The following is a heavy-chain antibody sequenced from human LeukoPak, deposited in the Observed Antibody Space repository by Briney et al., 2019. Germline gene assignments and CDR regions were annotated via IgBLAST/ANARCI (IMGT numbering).Heavy chain of an antibody. CDR1: GLTFSGAA. J-gene: IGHJ4*02. Sequence: GGSLRLSCAASGLTFSGAAMHWVRQASGKGLEWIGHIRSKSNSYATAYAASVKGRFTISRDDSKNTAYLQMTSLKTEDTAVYYCARSIPGDYWGQGTLVTVSS. V-gene: IGHV3-73*01. CDR3: ARSIPGDY. CDR2: IRSKSNSYAT.